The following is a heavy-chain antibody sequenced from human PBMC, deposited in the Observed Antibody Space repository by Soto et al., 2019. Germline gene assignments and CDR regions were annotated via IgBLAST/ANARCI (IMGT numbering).Heavy chain of an antibody. Sequence: ASVKVSCKASGGTFSSYAISWVRQAPGQGLEWMGGIIPIFGTANYAQKFQGRVTITADESTSTAYMELSSLRSEDTAVYYCARALLRFLEWPQNYFDYWGQGTLVTVSS. V-gene: IGHV1-69*13. CDR1: GGTFSSYA. J-gene: IGHJ4*02. D-gene: IGHD3-3*01. CDR2: IIPIFGTA. CDR3: ARALLRFLEWPQNYFDY.